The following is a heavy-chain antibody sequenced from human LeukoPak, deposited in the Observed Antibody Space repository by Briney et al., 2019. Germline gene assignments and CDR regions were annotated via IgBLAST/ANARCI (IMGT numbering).Heavy chain of an antibody. D-gene: IGHD3-22*01. V-gene: IGHV4-61*02. CDR2: IFTSGTT. J-gene: IGHJ4*02. Sequence: SQTLSLTCSVSGDSISTGTYYWSWIQQPAGKGLEWIGRIFTSGTTDYNPSLRSRVTISLDTSKNQFSLKLTSVTAADTAVFYCAREGPGGSGSHDYWGQGTLVTVSS. CDR3: AREGPGGSGSHDY. CDR1: GDSISTGTYY.